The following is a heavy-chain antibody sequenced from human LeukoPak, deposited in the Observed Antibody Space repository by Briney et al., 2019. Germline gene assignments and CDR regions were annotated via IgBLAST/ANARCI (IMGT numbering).Heavy chain of an antibody. CDR3: ATYRQIQVPFEF. CDR1: GFTFSDYG. V-gene: IGHV3-23*01. Sequence: GGSLRLSCAASGFTFSDYGMSWVRQAPGKGLEWVSSIFPSSDEIHYADSVKGRFTISRDNSRSTLSLQMDSLRAEDTATYYCATYRQIQVPFEFWGQGTLVTVSS. CDR2: IFPSSDEI. J-gene: IGHJ4*02. D-gene: IGHD5-18*01.